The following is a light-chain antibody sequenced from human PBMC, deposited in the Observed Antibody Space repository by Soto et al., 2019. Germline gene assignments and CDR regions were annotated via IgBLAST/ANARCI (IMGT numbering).Light chain of an antibody. CDR3: QQNYSPPPIT. V-gene: IGKV1-39*01. CDR2: AAS. Sequence: DIQMTQSPSSLSASVGDSVTITCRASQSITRFLNWYQQKPGKAPKLLIYAASTLQTGVPSRFSGSGSGTDFTLTISSLQPEDFATYYCQQNYSPPPITFGQGTRLEIK. CDR1: QSITRF. J-gene: IGKJ5*01.